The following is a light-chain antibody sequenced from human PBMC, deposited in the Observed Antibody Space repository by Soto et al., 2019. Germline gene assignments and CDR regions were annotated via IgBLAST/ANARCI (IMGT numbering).Light chain of an antibody. CDR3: PQASPFPST. CDR2: GAS. CDR1: RDISNS. J-gene: IGKJ4*01. V-gene: IGKV1-12*01. Sequence: DIQMTQSPSSVSASVGDRLTITCRASRDISNSLAWYQQTPGKAPKLLLRGASSLHRGVPSRFSRGGAGTEFTLTISSLQPEDFATYYPPQASPFPSTSGQGTQVEIX.